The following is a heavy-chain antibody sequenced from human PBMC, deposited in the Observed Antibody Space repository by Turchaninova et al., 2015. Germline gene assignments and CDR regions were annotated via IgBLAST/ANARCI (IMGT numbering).Heavy chain of an antibody. J-gene: IGHJ4*01. V-gene: IGHV2-70*04. Sequence: STTEMRVGWIRHPPGKALEWLARIDWDGDKYYMTSLRTRLTISKDTSKNQVLLTITNMDPVDTATYYCARMTMTGTGFDYWGQGSLVTVSS. CDR1: STTEMR. CDR2: IDWDGDK. D-gene: IGHD3-10*01. CDR3: ARMTMTGTGFDY.